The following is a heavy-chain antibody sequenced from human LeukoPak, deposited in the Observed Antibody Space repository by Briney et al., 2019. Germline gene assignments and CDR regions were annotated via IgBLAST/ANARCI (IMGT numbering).Heavy chain of an antibody. V-gene: IGHV4-30-4*01. J-gene: IGHJ5*02. Sequence: SQTLSLTCTVSGGSISSGDYYWSWIRQPPWKGLEWIGYIYYSGSTYYNPSLKSRVTISVDTSKNQFSLKLSSVTAADTAVYYCARLGYCSSTSCYTLQGWFDPWGQGTLVTVSS. CDR3: ARLGYCSSTSCYTLQGWFDP. CDR1: GGSISSGDYY. D-gene: IGHD2-2*02. CDR2: IYYSGST.